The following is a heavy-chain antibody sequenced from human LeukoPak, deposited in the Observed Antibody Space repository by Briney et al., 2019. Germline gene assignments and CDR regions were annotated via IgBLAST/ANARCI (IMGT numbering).Heavy chain of an antibody. J-gene: IGHJ4*02. CDR2: ISSSGSTI. CDR1: GFTFSSYE. D-gene: IGHD3-22*01. Sequence: GGSLRLSCAASGFTFSSYEMNWVRQAPGKGLEWVSYISSSGSTIYYADSVKGRFTISRDNAKNSLYLQMNSLRAEDTAVYYCARGKYYCDSSGYYYLAGFDYWGQGTLVTVSS. CDR3: ARGKYYCDSSGYYYLAGFDY. V-gene: IGHV3-48*03.